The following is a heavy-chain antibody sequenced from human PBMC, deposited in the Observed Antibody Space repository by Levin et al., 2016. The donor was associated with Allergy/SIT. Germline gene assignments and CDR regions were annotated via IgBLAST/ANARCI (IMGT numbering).Heavy chain of an antibody. CDR2: IKHSGRT. CDR3: ARNMDIKTLRAFDM. Sequence: SETLSLTCAVYGGSLREYWSWIRQSPGKGLEWIGEIKHSGRTNYNPSLKSRVTISVDRSKNQFSLRLTSMTAADTARYYCARNMDIKTLRAFDMWGQGTEVIVSS. D-gene: IGHD5-12*01. CDR1: GGSLREY. V-gene: IGHV4-34*01. J-gene: IGHJ3*02.